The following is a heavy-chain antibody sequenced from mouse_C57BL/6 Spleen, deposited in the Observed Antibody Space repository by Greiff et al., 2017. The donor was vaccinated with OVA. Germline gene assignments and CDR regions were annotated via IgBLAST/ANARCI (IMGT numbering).Heavy chain of an antibody. CDR3: TRKGGTVTGAMDY. V-gene: IGHV1-15*01. J-gene: IGHJ4*01. D-gene: IGHD2-13*01. CDR2: IDPETGGT. Sequence: QVQLQQSGAELVRPGASVTLSCKASGYTFTDYEMHWVKQTPVHGLEWIGAIDPETGGTAYNQKFKGKAILTADKSSSTAYMELRSLTSEDSAVYYCTRKGGTVTGAMDYWGQGTSVTVSS. CDR1: GYTFTDYE.